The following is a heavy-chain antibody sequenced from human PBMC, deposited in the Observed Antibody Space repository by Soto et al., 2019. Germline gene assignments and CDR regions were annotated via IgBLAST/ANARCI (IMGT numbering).Heavy chain of an antibody. Sequence: SETLSLTCTVSGGSISSGGYYWSWIRQHPGKGLEWIGYIYYSGSTYYNPSLKSRVTISVDTSKNQFSLKLSSVTAADTAVYYCARGGFSYYYGMDVWGQGTTVTVSS. D-gene: IGHD3-16*01. CDR1: GGSISSGGYY. J-gene: IGHJ6*02. CDR3: ARGGFSYYYGMDV. CDR2: IYYSGST. V-gene: IGHV4-31*03.